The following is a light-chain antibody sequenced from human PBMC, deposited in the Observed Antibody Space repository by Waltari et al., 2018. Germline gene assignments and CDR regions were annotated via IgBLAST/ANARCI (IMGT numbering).Light chain of an antibody. CDR3: AAWDVSLNGVV. J-gene: IGLJ3*02. V-gene: IGLV1-44*01. CDR1: SSHTGSNT. CDR2: VNN. Sequence: QSVLTQAPSASGTPGQSVALYCSGSSSHTGSNTVNWYQQVPGTAPKLLIYVNNERPSGVPDRFSGSKSGTSASLAISGLQSEDEADYYCAAWDVSLNGVVFGGGTKVTVL.